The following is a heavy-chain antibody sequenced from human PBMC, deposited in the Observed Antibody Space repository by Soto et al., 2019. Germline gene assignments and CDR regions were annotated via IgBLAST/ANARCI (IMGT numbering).Heavy chain of an antibody. J-gene: IGHJ4*02. D-gene: IGHD3-10*01. Sequence: SETLSLTCIVSGGSISGYSWTWIRQPPGKGLEWIGYIFDTGTTNYNPSLKSRVTISVDTSKNQFSLKLNFVTAADTAVYYCARGHYGSLPGYFDYWGQGTLVTVSS. CDR2: IFDTGTT. CDR1: GGSISGYS. CDR3: ARGHYGSLPGYFDY. V-gene: IGHV4-59*01.